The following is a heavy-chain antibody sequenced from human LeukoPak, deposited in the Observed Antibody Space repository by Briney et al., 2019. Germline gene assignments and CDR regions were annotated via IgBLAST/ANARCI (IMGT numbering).Heavy chain of an antibody. V-gene: IGHV3-7*01. CDR2: IKQDGSEK. J-gene: IGHJ6*03. CDR3: ARARGYYYYMDV. D-gene: IGHD2-15*01. CDR1: GGSFSGYY. Sequence: PSETLSLTCAVYGGSFSGYYWSWVRQAPGKGLEWVANIKQDGSEKYYVDSVKGRFTISRDNAKNSLYLQMNSLRAEDTAVYYCARARGYYYYMDVWGKGTTVTISS.